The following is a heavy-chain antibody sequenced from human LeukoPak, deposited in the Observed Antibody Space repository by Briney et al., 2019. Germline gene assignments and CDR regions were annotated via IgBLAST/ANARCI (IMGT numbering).Heavy chain of an antibody. CDR3: VKGRISEDGLDF. V-gene: IGHV3-23*01. CDR1: GFTFSRSA. D-gene: IGHD6-13*01. Sequence: GGSLRLSCAASGFTFSRSAMTWVRQTPGKGLDWVSSISSSGNTYYADSVKGRFTISRDNSKNMLYLQMNSLRAEDTAVYYCVKGRISEDGLDFWGQGSLVTVSS. J-gene: IGHJ4*02. CDR2: ISSSGNT.